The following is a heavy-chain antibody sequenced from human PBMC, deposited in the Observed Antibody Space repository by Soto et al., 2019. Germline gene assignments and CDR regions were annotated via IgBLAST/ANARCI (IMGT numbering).Heavy chain of an antibody. D-gene: IGHD3-9*01. J-gene: IGHJ6*02. CDR1: GGSISSYY. V-gene: IGHV4-59*01. CDR3: ARDPAYYDILTGNYYYYGMDV. CDR2: IYYSGST. Sequence: SETLSLTCTVSGGSISSYYWSWIRQPPGKGLEWIGYIYYSGSTNYNPSLKSRVTISVDTSKNQFSLKLSSVTAADTAVYYCARDPAYYDILTGNYYYYGMDVWGQGTTVTVSS.